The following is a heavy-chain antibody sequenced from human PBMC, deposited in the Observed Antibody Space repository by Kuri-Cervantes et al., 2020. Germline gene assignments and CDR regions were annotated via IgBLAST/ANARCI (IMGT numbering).Heavy chain of an antibody. CDR1: GFTFSSYW. J-gene: IGHJ6*01. CDR2: ISYDGSNK. CDR3: VRKWYYYGMDV. V-gene: IGHV3-30*14. Sequence: GESLKISCAASGFTFSSYWMSWVRQAPGKGLEWVAVISYDGSNKYYADSVKGRFTISRENAKNSVYLQMNSLRAGDTAVYYCVRKWYYYGMDVWGQGTTVTVSS. D-gene: IGHD2-8*01.